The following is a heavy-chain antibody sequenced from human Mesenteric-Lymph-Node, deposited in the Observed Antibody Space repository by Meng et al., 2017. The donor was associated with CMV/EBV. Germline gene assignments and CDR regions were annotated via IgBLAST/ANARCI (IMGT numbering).Heavy chain of an antibody. J-gene: IGHJ4*02. V-gene: IGHV3-23*01. CDR2: ITGSGSHT. CDR1: GFTFSSYT. CDR3: AKSGSSSCPDY. Sequence: SCAASGFTFSSYTMSWVRQAPGKGLEWVSGITGSGSHTYYADSVTGRFTISRDNPKNTLYLQMSSLRAEDTAVYYCAKSGSSSCPDYWGQGALVTVSS. D-gene: IGHD6-13*01.